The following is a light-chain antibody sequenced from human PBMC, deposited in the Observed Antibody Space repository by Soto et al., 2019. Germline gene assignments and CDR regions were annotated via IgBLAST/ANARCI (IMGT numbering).Light chain of an antibody. CDR2: KND. CDR3: ASWDDSLNGVV. V-gene: IGLV1-44*01. Sequence: QSVLTQPPSASGTPGQRVTISCSGSSSNIGGNTVNWYQQLPGTAPKLLIYKNDQRPSGVPDRFSGSKSGTSASLAISGLLSEDEADYYCASWDDSLNGVVFGGGTKLTVL. J-gene: IGLJ2*01. CDR1: SSNIGGNT.